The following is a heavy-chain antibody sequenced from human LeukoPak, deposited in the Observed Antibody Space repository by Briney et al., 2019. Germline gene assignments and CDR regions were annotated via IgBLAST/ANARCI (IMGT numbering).Heavy chain of an antibody. CDR3: ARVRHCSGGSCYYFDY. CDR2: IWYDGSNK. J-gene: IGHJ4*02. D-gene: IGHD2-15*01. Sequence: PGRSLRLSCAASGFTFSSYGMHWVRQAPGKGLEWVAVIWYDGSNKYYADSVKGRFTISRDNSKNTLYLQMNSLRAEDTAVYYCARVRHCSGGSCYYFDYWGQGILVTVSS. CDR1: GFTFSSYG. V-gene: IGHV3-33*01.